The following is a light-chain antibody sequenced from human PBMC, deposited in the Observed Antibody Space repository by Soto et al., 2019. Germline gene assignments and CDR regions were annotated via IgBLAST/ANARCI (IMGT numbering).Light chain of an antibody. V-gene: IGLV2-11*01. CDR1: SSDVGGYNY. Sequence: QSVLTQPRSVSGSPGQSVTISCTGTSSDVGGYNYVSWYQQHPGKAPKLMIYDVSQRPSGVPDRFSGSKSGNTASLTISGLQAEDEGDYYCCSYAGSYTLVFGGGTKVTVL. CDR3: CSYAGSYTLV. CDR2: DVS. J-gene: IGLJ2*01.